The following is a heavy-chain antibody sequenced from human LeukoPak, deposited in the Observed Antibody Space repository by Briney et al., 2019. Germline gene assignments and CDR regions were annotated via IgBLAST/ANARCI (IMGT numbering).Heavy chain of an antibody. CDR2: ISYDGSNK. CDR3: ARRLATSYYCMDV. CDR1: GFTFSNYA. Sequence: GGSLRLSCAASGFTFSNYAMHWVRQAPGKGLEWVAVISYDGSNKYYADSVKGRFTISRDNSKNTLYLQMSSLRAEDTAVYYCARRLATSYYCMDVWGKGTTVTVSS. V-gene: IGHV3-30*04. D-gene: IGHD5-12*01. J-gene: IGHJ6*03.